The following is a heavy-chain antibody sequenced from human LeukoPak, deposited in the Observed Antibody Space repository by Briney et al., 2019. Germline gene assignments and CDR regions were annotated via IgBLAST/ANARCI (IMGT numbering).Heavy chain of an antibody. V-gene: IGHV1-46*01. Sequence: ASVKVSCKASGYTFTSYYMHWVRQAPGQGLEWMGIINPSGGSTSCAQKFQGRVTMTRDTSTSTVYMELSSLRSEDTAVYYCARGGYCSSASCYLRTSGFDYWGQGILVTVSS. CDR2: INPSGGST. J-gene: IGHJ4*02. CDR3: ARGGYCSSASCYLRTSGFDY. CDR1: GYTFTSYY. D-gene: IGHD2-2*01.